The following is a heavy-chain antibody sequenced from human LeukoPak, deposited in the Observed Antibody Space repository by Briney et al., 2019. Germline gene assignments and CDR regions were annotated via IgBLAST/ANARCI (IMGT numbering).Heavy chain of an antibody. J-gene: IGHJ4*02. CDR2: IKQDGNEK. V-gene: IGHV3-7*01. D-gene: IGHD3-22*01. CDR1: GFTFSSYW. Sequence: GGSLRLSCATSGFTFSSYWMTWVRQAPGKGPEWVANIKQDGNEKYYVDSVQGRFNISRDNVKNSLYLQMNSLRGEDTAVYYCAGVRDDSSRYRDFQFWGQGVLVTVSS. CDR3: AGVRDDSSRYRDFQF.